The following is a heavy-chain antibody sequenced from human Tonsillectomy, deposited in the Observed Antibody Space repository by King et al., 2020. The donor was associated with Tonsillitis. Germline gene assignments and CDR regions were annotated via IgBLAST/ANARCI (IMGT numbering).Heavy chain of an antibody. J-gene: IGHJ3*02. D-gene: IGHD3-9*01. V-gene: IGHV4-39*07. Sequence: LQLQESGPGLVKPSETLSLTCTVSGGSISSSSYYWGWIRQPPGKGLEWIGSIYYSGSTYYNPSLKSRVTISVDTSKNQFSLKLSSVTAADTAVYYCAEQRVNYDSLTGYYKVSDAFDIWGQGTMVTVSS. CDR3: AEQRVNYDSLTGYYKVSDAFDI. CDR1: GGSISSSSYY. CDR2: IYYSGST.